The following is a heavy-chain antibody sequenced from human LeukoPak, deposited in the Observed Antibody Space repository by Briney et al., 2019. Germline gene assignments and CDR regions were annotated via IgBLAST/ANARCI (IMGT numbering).Heavy chain of an antibody. Sequence: SVKVSCKASGGTFSSYAISWVRQAPGQGLEWMGGIIPIFGTANYAQKFQGRVTITADESTSTAYMELSSLRSEDTAVYYCARRSPSADAFDIWGQGTMVTVSS. V-gene: IGHV1-69*13. CDR3: ARRSPSADAFDI. CDR2: IIPIFGTA. CDR1: GGTFSSYA. J-gene: IGHJ3*02.